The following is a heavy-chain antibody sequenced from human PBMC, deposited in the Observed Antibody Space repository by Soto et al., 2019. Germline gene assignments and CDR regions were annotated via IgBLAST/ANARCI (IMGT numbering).Heavy chain of an antibody. CDR1: GFTFSSYA. CDR3: AKVPYSGYEYYFDS. CDR2: ISATGGTT. J-gene: IGHJ4*02. Sequence: GGSLRLSCAASGFTFSSYAMSWVRQAPGKGLQWVSAISATGGTTYYADSVKGRFTISRDNSKNTLYLQMNSLRAEDTAIYYCAKVPYSGYEYYFDSWGQGSLVTVSS. D-gene: IGHD5-12*01. V-gene: IGHV3-23*01.